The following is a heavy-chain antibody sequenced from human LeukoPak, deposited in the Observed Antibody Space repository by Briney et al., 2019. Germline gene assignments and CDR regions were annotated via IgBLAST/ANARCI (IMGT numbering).Heavy chain of an antibody. D-gene: IGHD6-19*01. J-gene: IGHJ6*03. Sequence: GGSLRLSCAASGFTFSSYWMSWVRQAPGKGLKWVANINQDGSEKYYVDSVKGRFTISRDNAKNSLYLQMNSLRAEDTAVYYCARDRTIAVAGMGYYYYMDVWGKGTTVTVSS. CDR1: GFTFSSYW. CDR3: ARDRTIAVAGMGYYYYMDV. CDR2: INQDGSEK. V-gene: IGHV3-7*01.